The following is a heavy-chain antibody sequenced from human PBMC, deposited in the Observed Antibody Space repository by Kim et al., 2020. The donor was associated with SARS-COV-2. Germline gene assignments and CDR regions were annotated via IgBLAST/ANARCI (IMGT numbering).Heavy chain of an antibody. V-gene: IGHV3-11*01. Sequence: GGSLRLSCVVSGFTFSHHDMSWIRQAPGKGPEWVSYIRTTGNDIYYADSVKGRFTISRDNAKNSLYLQMNDLRAEDTAVYYCARDLFDQAAAYWGQGTLV. CDR3: ARDLFDQAAAY. CDR1: GFTFSHHD. J-gene: IGHJ4*02. CDR2: IRTTGNDI. D-gene: IGHD3-9*01.